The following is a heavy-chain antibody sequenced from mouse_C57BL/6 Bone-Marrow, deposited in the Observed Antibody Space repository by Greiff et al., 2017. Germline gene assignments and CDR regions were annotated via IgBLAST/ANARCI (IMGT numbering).Heavy chain of an antibody. Sequence: VKLQESGPGLVQPSQSLSITCTVSGFSFTSYGVHWVRQSPGKGLEWLGVIWSGGSTDYNAAFLSRLIISKDNYKSQVFFKMHSLQADDTAIYYWARKHYSNFYFDYWGQGTTLTVSS. J-gene: IGHJ2*01. CDR3: ARKHYSNFYFDY. CDR1: GFSFTSYG. D-gene: IGHD2-5*01. V-gene: IGHV2-2*01. CDR2: IWSGGST.